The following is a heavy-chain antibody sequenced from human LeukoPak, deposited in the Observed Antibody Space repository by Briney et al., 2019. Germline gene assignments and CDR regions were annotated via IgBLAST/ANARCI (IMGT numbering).Heavy chain of an antibody. D-gene: IGHD3-10*01. CDR1: GFTFSSYW. V-gene: IGHV3-7*01. CDR3: AKEGAYPIITYDS. CDR2: IKQDGSEK. J-gene: IGHJ5*01. Sequence: GGSLRLSCAASGFTFSSYWMSWVRQAPGKGLEWVANIKQDGSEKYYVDSVKGRFTISRDNAKNSLYLQMNSLRAEDTAVYYCAKEGAYPIITYDSWGQGALVTVSS.